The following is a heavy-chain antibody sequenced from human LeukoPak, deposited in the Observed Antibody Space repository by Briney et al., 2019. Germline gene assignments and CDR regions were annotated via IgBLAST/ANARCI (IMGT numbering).Heavy chain of an antibody. CDR2: ISAYNGHT. CDR1: GYTFTNYG. CDR3: ARDLGYCSGDRCLRSWFDP. D-gene: IGHD2-15*01. V-gene: IGHV1-18*01. Sequence: ASVKVSCKASGYTFTNYGISWVRQAPGQGLEWMGWISAYNGHTNYARNLQGRVTMTTDTSTSTAYMELRSLRSDDTAVYYCARDLGYCSGDRCLRSWFDPWGQGTLVTVSS. J-gene: IGHJ5*02.